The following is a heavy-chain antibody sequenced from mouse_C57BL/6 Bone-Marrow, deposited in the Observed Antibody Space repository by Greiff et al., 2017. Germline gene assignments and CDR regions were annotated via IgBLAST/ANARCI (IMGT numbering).Heavy chain of an antibody. CDR3: TTPLYDGNYRPY. D-gene: IGHD2-1*01. V-gene: IGHV14-4*01. Sequence: VQLQQSGAELVRPGASVKLSCTASGFNIKDDYMHWVKQRPEQGLEWIGWIDPENGDTEYASKFQGKATLTADTSSNTAYLQLSSLTSEDTAVYDCTTPLYDGNYRPYWGQGTLVTVSA. CDR1: GFNIKDDY. J-gene: IGHJ3*01. CDR2: IDPENGDT.